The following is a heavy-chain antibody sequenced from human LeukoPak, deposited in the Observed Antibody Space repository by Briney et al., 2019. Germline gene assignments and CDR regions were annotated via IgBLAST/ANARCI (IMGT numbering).Heavy chain of an antibody. CDR2: INHSGST. V-gene: IGHV4-34*01. CDR1: GGSISSYY. Sequence: SETLSLTCTVSGGSISSYYWSWIRQPPGKGLEWIGEINHSGSTNYNPSLKSRVTISVDTSKNQFSLKLSSVTAADTAVYYCASSLAVAGTTWFDPWGQGTLVTVSS. D-gene: IGHD6-19*01. J-gene: IGHJ5*02. CDR3: ASSLAVAGTTWFDP.